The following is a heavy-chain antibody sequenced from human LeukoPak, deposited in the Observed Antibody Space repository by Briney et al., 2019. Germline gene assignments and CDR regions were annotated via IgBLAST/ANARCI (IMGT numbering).Heavy chain of an antibody. CDR3: ARDPLGDIAAADDAFDI. CDR2: INSDGSST. D-gene: IGHD6-13*01. Sequence: GGSLRLSCAASGFTFSSYWMHWVRQAPGKGLVWVSRINSDGSSTSYADSVTGRFTISRDNSKNTLYLQMNSLRAEDTAVYYCARDPLGDIAAADDAFDIWGQGTMVTVSS. CDR1: GFTFSSYW. V-gene: IGHV3-74*01. J-gene: IGHJ3*02.